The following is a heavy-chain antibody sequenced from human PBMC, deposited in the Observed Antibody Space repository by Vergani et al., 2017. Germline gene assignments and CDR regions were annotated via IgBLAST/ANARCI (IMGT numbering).Heavy chain of an antibody. CDR2: ISNSGNTI. D-gene: IGHD5-24*01. V-gene: IGHV3-11*01. J-gene: IGHJ3*02. CDR1: GFSFSDHY. Sequence: QVQLVESAGGVVQPGGSLRLSCAASGFSFSDHYMTWIRQAPGKGLEWVSYISNSGNTIEYADSVKGRFSISRDNAKSSLFLQMDILRAEDTAVYYCARDHRDYNNYPGTFDIWGQGSMVTVSS. CDR3: ARDHRDYNNYPGTFDI.